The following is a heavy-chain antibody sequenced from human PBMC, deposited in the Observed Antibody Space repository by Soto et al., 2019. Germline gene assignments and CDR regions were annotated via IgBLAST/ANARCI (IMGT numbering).Heavy chain of an antibody. CDR1: EFTFSTYW. J-gene: IGHJ4*02. Sequence: EVQLVESGGGLVQPGGSLRLSCAASEFTFSTYWMYWVRQVPGKGLVWVSRINSDGSSTSYADSVKGRFTISRDNAKNTLYLQMSSLRAEDTAVYYCARSPSSGWYYFDYWAREPWSPPPQ. D-gene: IGHD6-19*01. CDR3: ARSPSSGWYYFDY. V-gene: IGHV3-74*01. CDR2: INSDGSST.